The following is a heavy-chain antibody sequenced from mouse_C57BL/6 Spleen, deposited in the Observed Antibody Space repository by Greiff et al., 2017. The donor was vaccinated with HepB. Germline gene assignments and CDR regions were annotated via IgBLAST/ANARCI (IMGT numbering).Heavy chain of an antibody. CDR1: GYTFTDHT. CDR3: ARNRYGSSYVEFFDV. CDR2: IYPRDGST. J-gene: IGHJ1*03. V-gene: IGHV1-78*01. Sequence: VQLQQSDAELVKPGASVKISCKVSGYTFTDHTIHWMKQRPEQGLEWIGYIYPRDGSTKYNEKFKGKATLTADKSSSTAYMQLNSLTSEDSAVYLCARNRYGSSYVEFFDVWGTGTTVTVSP. D-gene: IGHD1-1*01.